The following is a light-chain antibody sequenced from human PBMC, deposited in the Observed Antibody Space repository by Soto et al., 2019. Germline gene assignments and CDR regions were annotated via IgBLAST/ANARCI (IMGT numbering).Light chain of an antibody. J-gene: IGKJ2*01. CDR3: QQSDHSPMYT. CDR1: QSISTS. V-gene: IGKV1-39*01. CDR2: AAS. Sequence: DIPMTQSPSSLSASVGDRVTITCRASQSISTSLNWYQQKPGQAPKLLIYAASYLQSGVPSRFSGSGSGTEFTLTISSLQPEDLATYFCQQSDHSPMYTFCQGTDLKIK.